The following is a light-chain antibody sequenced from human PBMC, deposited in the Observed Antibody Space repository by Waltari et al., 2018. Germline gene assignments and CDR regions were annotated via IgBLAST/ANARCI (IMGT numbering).Light chain of an antibody. CDR1: SSDVGGYNY. CDR3: FSYRSSSTWV. J-gene: IGLJ3*02. V-gene: IGLV2-14*01. CDR2: DVA. Sequence: QSALTQHASVSESPGQSITISCSGTSSDVGGYNYVCWYQQHPGKAPKLIIYDVAKRPSGVSNRLSGSKSCNTASLTISGLQAEDEADYYCFSYRSSSTWVFGGGTKLTVL.